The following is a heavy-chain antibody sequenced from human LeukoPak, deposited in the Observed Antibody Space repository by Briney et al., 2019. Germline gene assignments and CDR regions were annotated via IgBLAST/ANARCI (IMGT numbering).Heavy chain of an antibody. J-gene: IGHJ4*02. D-gene: IGHD3-22*01. CDR2: IDPSDSST. V-gene: IGHV5-10-1*01. Sequence: GESLKISCKGSGYSFSSNWIAWVRQMPGKGLEWMGRIDPSDSSTKYGPSFQGHVTISADKSVSTAFFHWNSLKASDTAIYYCARRGSTGYHHYWGQGTLVTVSS. CDR1: GYSFSSNW. CDR3: ARRGSTGYHHY.